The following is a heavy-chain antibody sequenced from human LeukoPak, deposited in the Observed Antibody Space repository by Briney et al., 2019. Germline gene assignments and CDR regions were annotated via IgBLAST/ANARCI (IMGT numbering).Heavy chain of an antibody. V-gene: IGHV1-69*04. CDR2: VIPILGIA. CDR3: ARSIVGATQYFDY. J-gene: IGHJ4*02. Sequence: SVKVSCKASGGTFSSYAIRWVRPAPGQGLEWMGRVIPILGIANYAQKFQGRVTITADKSTSTAYMELSSLRSEDTAVYYCARSIVGATQYFDYWGQGTLVTVSS. D-gene: IGHD1-26*01. CDR1: GGTFSSYA.